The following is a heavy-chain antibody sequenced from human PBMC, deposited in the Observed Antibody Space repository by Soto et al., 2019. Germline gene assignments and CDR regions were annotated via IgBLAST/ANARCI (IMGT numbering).Heavy chain of an antibody. CDR2: IAPIGYST. V-gene: IGHV3-23*01. CDR1: GLTFRNHA. CDR3: VSWVSPHLDY. J-gene: IGHJ4*02. Sequence: EVQLLESGGGLVQPGGSLRLSCAVSGLTFRNHAMSWVRQAPGKGLEWVSTIAPIGYSTHYAGSVEGRFTISRDDSKSTLDLQMNSLRADDTAVYYCVSWVSPHLDYWGQGTLVSVSS. D-gene: IGHD2-8*01.